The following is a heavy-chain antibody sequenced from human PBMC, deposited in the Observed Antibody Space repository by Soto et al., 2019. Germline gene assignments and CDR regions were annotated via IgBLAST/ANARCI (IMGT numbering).Heavy chain of an antibody. D-gene: IGHD3-3*01. CDR3: ARDSASPLEAFDI. V-gene: IGHV1-69*08. Sequence: QVQLVQSGAEVKKPGSSVKVSCKASGSTFSSYTISWVRQAPGQGLEWMGRIIPTLGIANYAQKFQGRVTITADKPTSTAYMGLSSLRSEDTAMYYCARDSASPLEAFDIWGQGTMVTVSS. J-gene: IGHJ3*02. CDR2: IIPTLGIA. CDR1: GSTFSSYT.